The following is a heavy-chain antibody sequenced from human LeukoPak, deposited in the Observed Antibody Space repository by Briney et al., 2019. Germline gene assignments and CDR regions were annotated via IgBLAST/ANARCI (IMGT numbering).Heavy chain of an antibody. CDR2: IRSKAYGGTT. Sequence: TGGSLRLSCAASGFTFSSYAMSWVRQAPGKGLEWVGSIRSKAYGGTTEYAASVKGRFTISRDDSKSIAYLQMNSLKTEDTAVYYCTRALIWFGDYDYWGQGTLVTVSS. CDR1: GFTFSSYA. D-gene: IGHD3-10*01. V-gene: IGHV3-49*04. J-gene: IGHJ4*02. CDR3: TRALIWFGDYDY.